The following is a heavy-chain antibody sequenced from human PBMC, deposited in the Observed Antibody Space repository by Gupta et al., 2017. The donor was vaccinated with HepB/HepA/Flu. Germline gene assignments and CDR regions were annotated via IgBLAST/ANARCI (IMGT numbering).Heavy chain of an antibody. Sequence: QVQLQESGPGLVKPSQTLSLTCTVSGGPISSGGYYWSWIRQHPGKGLEWIGYIYYSGSTYYNPSLKSRVTISVDTSKNQFSLKLSSVTAADTAVYYCARDNMIVGGAFDIWGQGTMVTVSS. V-gene: IGHV4-31*03. J-gene: IGHJ3*02. D-gene: IGHD3-22*01. CDR1: GGPISSGGYY. CDR3: ARDNMIVGGAFDI. CDR2: IYYSGST.